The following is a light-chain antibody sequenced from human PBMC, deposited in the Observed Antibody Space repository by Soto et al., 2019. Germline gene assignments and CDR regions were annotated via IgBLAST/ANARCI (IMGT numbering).Light chain of an antibody. CDR1: QSARSNF. J-gene: IGKJ1*01. V-gene: IGKV3-20*01. CDR3: QRYDSLRT. Sequence: EIVLTQSPGTLSLSPGERATLSCRASQSARSNFLAWYQQKPGQAPRLLIYGASNRATGIPDRFSGSGSGTDFTLTIIRLEAEDFAMYYCQRYDSLRTFGQGTKVEI. CDR2: GAS.